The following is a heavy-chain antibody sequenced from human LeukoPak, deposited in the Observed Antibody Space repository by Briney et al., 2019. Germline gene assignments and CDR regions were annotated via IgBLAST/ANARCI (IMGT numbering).Heavy chain of an antibody. D-gene: IGHD6-13*01. CDR2: ISYDGSNK. CDR1: GFTFNSYA. CDR3: ARDLTRAASYYFDF. V-gene: IGHV3-30-3*01. J-gene: IGHJ4*02. Sequence: SGGSLRLSCAASGFTFNSYAMHWVRQAPGKGLEWVAVISYDGSNKYYADSVKGRFTISRDNSKNTLYLQMNSLRVEDTAVYYCARDLTRAASYYFDFWGQGTLVTVSS.